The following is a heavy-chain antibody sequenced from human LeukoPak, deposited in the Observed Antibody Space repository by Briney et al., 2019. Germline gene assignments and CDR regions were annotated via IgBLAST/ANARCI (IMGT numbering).Heavy chain of an antibody. CDR3: AVPAAMWSGYVGWFDP. CDR2: IIPIFGTA. D-gene: IGHD2-2*01. Sequence: SVKVSCKASGGTFSSYAISWVRQAPGQGLEWMGGIIPIFGTANYAQKFQGRVTITADESTSTAYMELSSLRSEDTAVYYCAVPAAMWSGYVGWFDPWGQGTLVTVSS. J-gene: IGHJ5*02. V-gene: IGHV1-69*01. CDR1: GGTFSSYA.